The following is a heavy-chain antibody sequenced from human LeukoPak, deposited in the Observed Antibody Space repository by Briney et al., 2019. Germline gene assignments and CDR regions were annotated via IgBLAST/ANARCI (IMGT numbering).Heavy chain of an antibody. CDR1: GGSISSYY. V-gene: IGHV4-59*08. CDR2: IYYSGST. CDR3: ARHRDYYDSSGYYYWFDY. Sequence: PSETLSLTCTVSGGSISSYYWSWIRQPPGKGLEWIGYIYYSGSTNYNPSLKSRVTISVDTSKNQFSLKLSSVTAADTAVYYCARHRDYYDSSGYYYWFDYWGQGTLVTVSS. D-gene: IGHD3-22*01. J-gene: IGHJ4*02.